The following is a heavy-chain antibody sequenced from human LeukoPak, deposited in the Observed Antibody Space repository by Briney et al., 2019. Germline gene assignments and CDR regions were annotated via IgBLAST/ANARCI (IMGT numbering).Heavy chain of an antibody. CDR3: ARGRTKFMIT. Sequence: SETLSLTCTVSGDSISSSSYYWSWIRQPPGKGLEWIGEINHSGSTNYNPSLKSRVTISVDTSKNQFSLKLSSVTAADTAVYYCARGRTKFMITWGQGTLVTVSS. CDR2: INHSGST. D-gene: IGHD3-16*01. V-gene: IGHV4-39*07. CDR1: GDSISSSSYY. J-gene: IGHJ4*02.